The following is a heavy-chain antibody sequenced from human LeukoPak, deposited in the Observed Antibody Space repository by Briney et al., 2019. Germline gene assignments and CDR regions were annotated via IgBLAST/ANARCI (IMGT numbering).Heavy chain of an antibody. CDR2: ILNDGSQE. V-gene: IGHV3-33*01. CDR3: ARDDALGDNALDI. J-gene: IGHJ3*02. CDR1: GFTFSSYG. D-gene: IGHD3-16*01. Sequence: GGSLRLSCAASGFTFSSYGMHWVRQAQGKGLEGVAVILNDGSQEKYADSVKGRFTISRDNSKNTLFLQMNSLRAEDTAVYYCARDDALGDNALDIWGQGTMVTVSS.